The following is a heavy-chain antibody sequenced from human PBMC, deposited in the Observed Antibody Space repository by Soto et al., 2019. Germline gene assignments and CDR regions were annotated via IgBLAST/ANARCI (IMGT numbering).Heavy chain of an antibody. CDR1: CGSFSSYY. V-gene: IGHV4-34*01. J-gene: IGHJ4*02. CDR3: ARTSRFDC. CDR2: INHNGST. Sequence: PSETLSLTCAVYCGSFSSYYWSWIRQPPGKGLEWIGEINHNGSTNYNPSLKSRVTMSVDTSKNQFSLKLSSVTAADTAVYYCARTSRFDCWGQGTLVTVSS. D-gene: IGHD6-6*01.